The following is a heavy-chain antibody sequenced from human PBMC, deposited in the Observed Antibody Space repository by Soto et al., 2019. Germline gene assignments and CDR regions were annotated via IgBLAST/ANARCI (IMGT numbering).Heavy chain of an antibody. CDR2: IIPIFGTA. D-gene: IGHD6-6*01. Sequence: QVQLVQSGAEVKKPGSSVKVSCKASGGTFSSYAISWVRQAPGQGLEWMGGIIPIFGTANYAQKFQGRVTITAYESTSTAYMEMSSLRSDDTAVYYCARVDSSSSGYYYYGMDVWGQGTTVTVSS. CDR3: ARVDSSSSGYYYYGMDV. V-gene: IGHV1-69*01. J-gene: IGHJ6*02. CDR1: GGTFSSYA.